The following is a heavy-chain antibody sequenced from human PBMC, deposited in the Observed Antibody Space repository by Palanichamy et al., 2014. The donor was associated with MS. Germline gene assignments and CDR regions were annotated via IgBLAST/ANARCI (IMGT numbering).Heavy chain of an antibody. CDR2: FYYSGTT. Sequence: GPGLLKPSEALSLTCTVSGGSMRNNNYSWGWIRQPPGKGLEWIGTFYYSGTTYYNPSLKSRVTISVDTSKNRFSLELNSVSAADTAVYYCARLPNFYESSDYTSFFDYWGQGTLVTVSS. J-gene: IGHJ4*01. CDR1: GGSMRNNNYS. V-gene: IGHV4-39*01. D-gene: IGHD3-22*01. CDR3: ARLPNFYESSDYTSFFDY.